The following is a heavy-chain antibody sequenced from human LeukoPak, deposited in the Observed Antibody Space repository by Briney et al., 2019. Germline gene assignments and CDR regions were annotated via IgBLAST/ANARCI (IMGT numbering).Heavy chain of an antibody. J-gene: IGHJ4*02. V-gene: IGHV3-23*01. CDR2: INRSGGST. D-gene: IGHD4-11*01. Sequence: GGSLRLSCAASGFTFSSYAMSWVRQAPGKGLEWVSSINRSGGSTYYADSVKGRFTISRDNSKNTLYLQMNSLRAEDTAVYYCAKGYSDSFDYWGQGTLVTVSS. CDR1: GFTFSSYA. CDR3: AKGYSDSFDY.